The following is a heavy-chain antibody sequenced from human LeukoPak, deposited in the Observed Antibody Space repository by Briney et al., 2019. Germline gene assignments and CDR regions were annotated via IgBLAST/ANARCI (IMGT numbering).Heavy chain of an antibody. CDR3: ARDRYYYDSSGYYHDAFDI. CDR1: GGSISSYY. Sequence: SETLSPTCTVSGGSISSYYWSWIRQPPGKGLEWIGYIYYSGSTNYNPSLKSRVTISVDTSKNQFSLKLSSVTAADTAVYYCARDRYYYDSSGYYHDAFDIWGQGTMVTVSS. CDR2: IYYSGST. J-gene: IGHJ3*02. D-gene: IGHD3-22*01. V-gene: IGHV4-59*01.